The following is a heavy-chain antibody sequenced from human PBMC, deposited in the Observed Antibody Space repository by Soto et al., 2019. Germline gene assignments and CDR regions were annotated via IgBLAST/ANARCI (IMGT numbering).Heavy chain of an antibody. CDR1: GFTVSSNY. J-gene: IGHJ6*03. CDR3: ARDPTVIAFPPKTTADYYYYMDV. V-gene: IGHV3-66*01. CDR2: IYSGGST. D-gene: IGHD4-4*01. Sequence: PGGSPRLSSAASGFTVSSNYMSWVRQAPGKGLEWVSVIYSGGSTYYADSVKGRFTISRDNSKNTLYLQMNSLRAEDTAVYYCARDPTVIAFPPKTTADYYYYMDVWGKGTTVTVSS.